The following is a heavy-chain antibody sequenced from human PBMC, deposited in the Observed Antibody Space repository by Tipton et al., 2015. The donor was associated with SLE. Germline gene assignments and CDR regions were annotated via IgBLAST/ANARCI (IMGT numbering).Heavy chain of an antibody. Sequence: SLRLSCTPSGFTFAEYAMSWVGPASGKGLGGVYSIHGDASDTYYANSVKGRFTVSRDNSKNILFLHLNSLRADDTAVYYCTKDLRSFNSRWDAFDVWGQGTMVTVSS. J-gene: IGHJ3*01. D-gene: IGHD4-23*01. V-gene: IGHV3-23*01. CDR1: GFTFAEYA. CDR2: IHGDASDT. CDR3: TKDLRSFNSRWDAFDV.